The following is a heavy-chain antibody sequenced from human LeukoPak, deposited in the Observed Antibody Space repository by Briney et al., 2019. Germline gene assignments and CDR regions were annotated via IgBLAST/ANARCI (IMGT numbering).Heavy chain of an antibody. D-gene: IGHD3-3*01. CDR2: IYHSGST. CDR3: AKNYDFWSGYSNFDY. J-gene: IGHJ4*02. Sequence: PSETLSLTCTVSGGSISSGGYYWSWIRQPPGKGLEWIGYIYHSGSTYYNPSLKSRVTISVDRSKNQFSLKLSSVTAADTAVYYCAKNYDFWSGYSNFDYWGQGTLVTASS. CDR1: GGSISSGGYY. V-gene: IGHV4-30-2*01.